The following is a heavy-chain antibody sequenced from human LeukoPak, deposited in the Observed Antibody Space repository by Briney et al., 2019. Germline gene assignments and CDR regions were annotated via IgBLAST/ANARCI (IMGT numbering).Heavy chain of an antibody. D-gene: IGHD3-16*01. Sequence: SETLSLTCAVYGGSFSGYYWSWIRQPPGKGLEWIGEINHSGSTNYNPSLKSRVTISVDTSKNQFSLKLSSVTAADTAVYYCASGSYTRLYQDYWGQGTLVTVSS. V-gene: IGHV4-34*01. CDR2: INHSGST. CDR3: ASGSYTRLYQDY. CDR1: GGSFSGYY. J-gene: IGHJ4*02.